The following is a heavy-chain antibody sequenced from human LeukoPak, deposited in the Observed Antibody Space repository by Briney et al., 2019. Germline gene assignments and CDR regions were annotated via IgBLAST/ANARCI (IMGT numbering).Heavy chain of an antibody. CDR1: GYTFTVYY. CDR2: INPNSGGT. V-gene: IGHV1-2*02. J-gene: IGHJ4*02. D-gene: IGHD5-18*01. Sequence: ASVKVSCTPSGYTFTVYYMHWVRQAPGQGLEWMGWINPNSGGTKYAQKFQGRVTMTRDTSISTAYMELSRLRSDDTAVYYCATEVTDWGQGTLVTVSS. CDR3: ATEVTD.